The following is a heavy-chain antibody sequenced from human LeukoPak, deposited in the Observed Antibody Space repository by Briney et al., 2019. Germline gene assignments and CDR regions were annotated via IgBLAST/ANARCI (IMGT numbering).Heavy chain of an antibody. CDR3: AGEMASIDAFDI. CDR2: IIPIFGTA. CDR1: AGTFSSYA. D-gene: IGHD5-24*01. J-gene: IGHJ3*02. Sequence: SVKVSCKASAGTFSSYAISWVREAPGQGLEWMGGIIPIFGTANYAQKFQGRVTITADESTSTAYMELSSLRSEDTAVYYCAGEMASIDAFDIWGQGTVVTVSS. V-gene: IGHV1-69*13.